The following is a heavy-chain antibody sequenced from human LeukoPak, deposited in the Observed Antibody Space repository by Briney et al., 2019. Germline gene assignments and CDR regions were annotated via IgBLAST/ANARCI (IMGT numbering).Heavy chain of an antibody. CDR2: ISYDGSNK. CDR1: GFTFSSYA. V-gene: IGHV3-30-3*01. CDR3: ARAFITAEDY. Sequence: PGGSLRLSCAASGFTFSSYAMHWVRQAPGKGLEWVAVISYDGSNKYYADSVKGRFTISRDNSKNTLYLQMNSLRAEDTAVYYCARAFITAEDYWGQGTLVTVSS. D-gene: IGHD3-22*01. J-gene: IGHJ4*02.